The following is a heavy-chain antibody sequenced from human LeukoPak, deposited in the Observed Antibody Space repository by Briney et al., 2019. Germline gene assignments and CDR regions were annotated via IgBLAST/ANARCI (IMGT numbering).Heavy chain of an antibody. J-gene: IGHJ5*02. CDR3: ARGGGSSTSSAWFDP. D-gene: IGHD2-2*01. CDR1: GFTFDDYG. Sequence: GGSLRLSCAASGFTFDDYGMSWVRQAPGKGLEWVSGINWNGGSTGYADSVKGRFTISRDNAKNSLYLQMNSLRAEDTALYHCARGGGSSTSSAWFDPWGQGTLVTVSS. V-gene: IGHV3-20*01. CDR2: INWNGGST.